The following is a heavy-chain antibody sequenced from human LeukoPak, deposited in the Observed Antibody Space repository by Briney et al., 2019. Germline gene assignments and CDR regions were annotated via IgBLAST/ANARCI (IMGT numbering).Heavy chain of an antibody. CDR2: ISDSGGST. CDR1: GFTFRTYA. J-gene: IGHJ4*02. Sequence: PGGSLRLSCAGSGFTFRTYAMIWVRQAPGKGLEWVSAISDSGGSTYYADSVKGRFTISRDNSKNTLYLQMHSLRAEDTAVYYCAKSLNYYDSGTPRRDFDYWGQGTLVTVSS. D-gene: IGHD3-10*01. V-gene: IGHV3-23*01. CDR3: AKSLNYYDSGTPRRDFDY.